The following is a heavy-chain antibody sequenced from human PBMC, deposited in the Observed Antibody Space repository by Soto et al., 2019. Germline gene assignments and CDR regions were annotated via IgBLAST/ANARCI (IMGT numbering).Heavy chain of an antibody. CDR3: RSSVMQYNVNH. Sequence: GGSLRLSCAASGFTLRGDGMSWVREAPGQGLEWVSSISGSGEMTHYADSVKGRFTMSRDNAKTALYLQMERLRAEDPALYFWRSSVMQYNVNHWGQRALVTVSS. V-gene: IGHV3-23*01. CDR2: ISGSGEMT. J-gene: IGHJ5*02. CDR1: GFTLRGDG. D-gene: IGHD1-20*01.